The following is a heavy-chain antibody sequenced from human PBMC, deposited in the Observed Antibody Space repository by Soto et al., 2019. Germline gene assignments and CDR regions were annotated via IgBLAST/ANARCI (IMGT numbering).Heavy chain of an antibody. CDR1: GFTFSSYA. CDR3: AKSRVFIGAIVTLLDS. J-gene: IGHJ4*02. D-gene: IGHD3-16*02. Sequence: EVQLLESGGGLVQPGGSLTLSCATSGFTFSSYAMVWVRQAAEKGLEWVASISNNGDTAYYADSVKGRFTISRGNSENTQYLQINGLRADDTALYFCAKSRVFIGAIVTLLDSWGQGTQVTVSS. CDR2: ISNNGDTA. V-gene: IGHV3-23*01.